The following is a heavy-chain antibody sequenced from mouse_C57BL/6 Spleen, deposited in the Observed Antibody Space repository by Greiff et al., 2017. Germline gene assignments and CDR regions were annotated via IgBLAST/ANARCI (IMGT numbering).Heavy chain of an antibody. CDR3: AREGAYYSNSGYFDY. D-gene: IGHD2-5*01. V-gene: IGHV1-4*01. J-gene: IGHJ2*01. CDR1: GYTFTSYT. Sequence: QVQLQQSGAELARPGASVKMSCKASGYTFTSYTMHWVKQRPGQGLEWIGYINPSSGYTKYNQKFKDKATLTADKSSSTAYMQLSSLTSEDSAVYYCAREGAYYSNSGYFDYWGQGTTLTVSS. CDR2: INPSSGYT.